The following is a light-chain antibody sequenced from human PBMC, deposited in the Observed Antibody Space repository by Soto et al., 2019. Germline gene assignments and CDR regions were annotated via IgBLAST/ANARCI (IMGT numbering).Light chain of an antibody. CDR2: DAS. Sequence: EIVLTKSPATLSLSKGERATLPCNAKQSVSSYLAWYQQKPGQAPRLLIYDASNRATGIPARFSGSGSGTDFTLTISSLEPEDFAVYYCQQRSNWPPFPFGPGTKVDIK. CDR1: QSVSSY. J-gene: IGKJ3*01. V-gene: IGKV3-11*01. CDR3: QQRSNWPPFP.